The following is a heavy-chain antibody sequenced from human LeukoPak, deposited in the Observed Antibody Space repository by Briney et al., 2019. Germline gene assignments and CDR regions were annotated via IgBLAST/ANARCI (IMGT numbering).Heavy chain of an antibody. Sequence: GGALRLSCSASGFTFSSYAMSWVRPAPGKGREWVSAISGSGGSTYYADSAKGRFTISRDNSKNTRYLQMNSLRAEDTAVYYCAKDARGYSGYDSVDYWGQGTLVTVSS. J-gene: IGHJ4*02. V-gene: IGHV3-23*01. CDR3: AKDARGYSGYDSVDY. D-gene: IGHD5-12*01. CDR1: GFTFSSYA. CDR2: ISGSGGST.